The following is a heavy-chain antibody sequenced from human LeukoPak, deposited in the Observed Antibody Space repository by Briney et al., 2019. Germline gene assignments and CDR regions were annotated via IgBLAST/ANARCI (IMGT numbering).Heavy chain of an antibody. CDR1: GFTLSTYD. CDR3: ARGVDLAGYMDV. J-gene: IGHJ6*03. CDR2: ICIAGDT. D-gene: IGHD2-21*01. Sequence: PGESLRLSCAASGFTLSTYDMHWVRQVIGKGLEWVSAICIAGDTYYPGSVKGRFTISRENAKSSLYLQMNSLRAGDTAVYYCARGVDLAGYMDVWGKGTTVSISS. V-gene: IGHV3-13*01.